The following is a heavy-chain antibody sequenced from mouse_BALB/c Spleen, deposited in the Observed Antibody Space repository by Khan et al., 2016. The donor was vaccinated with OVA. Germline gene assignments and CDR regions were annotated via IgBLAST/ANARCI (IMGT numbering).Heavy chain of an antibody. CDR3: ARLAYYYDSEGFAY. D-gene: IGHD1-1*01. Sequence: DVHLVESGGDVVKPGGSLKLSCAASGFTFSTYGMSWVRQTPDKRLEWVATVSTGGHYTYYPVTVKGRFTISRAHAKNTLYLQMSSLKSEDTAIFTCARLAYYYDSEGFAYWGQGTLVTVSA. CDR1: GFTFSTYG. V-gene: IGHV5-6*01. CDR2: VSTGGHYT. J-gene: IGHJ3*01.